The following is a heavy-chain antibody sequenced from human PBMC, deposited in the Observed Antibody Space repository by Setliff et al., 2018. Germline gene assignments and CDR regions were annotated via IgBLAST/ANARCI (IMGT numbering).Heavy chain of an antibody. CDR1: GGSISSYY. Sequence: PSETLSLTCTVSGGSISSYYWSWIRQPPGKGLEWIGYIYYSGSTNYNPSLKSRVTISVDTSKNQVSLKLGSVTAADTAVYYCARDRDYYDSSGYSYNWFDPWGQGTLVTVSS. D-gene: IGHD3-22*01. V-gene: IGHV4-59*12. J-gene: IGHJ5*02. CDR2: IYYSGST. CDR3: ARDRDYYDSSGYSYNWFDP.